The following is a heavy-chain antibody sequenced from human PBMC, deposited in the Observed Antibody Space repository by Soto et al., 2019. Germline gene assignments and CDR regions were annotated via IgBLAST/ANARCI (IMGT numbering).Heavy chain of an antibody. Sequence: PSETLSLTCAVYGGSFSGYYWSWIRQPPGKGLEWIGEINHSGSTNYNPSLKSRVTISVDTSKNQFSLKLSSVTAADTAAYYCARGRRRWLRAFDYWGQGTLVTVSS. CDR2: INHSGST. CDR1: GGSFSGYY. D-gene: IGHD5-12*01. CDR3: ARGRRRWLRAFDY. V-gene: IGHV4-34*01. J-gene: IGHJ4*02.